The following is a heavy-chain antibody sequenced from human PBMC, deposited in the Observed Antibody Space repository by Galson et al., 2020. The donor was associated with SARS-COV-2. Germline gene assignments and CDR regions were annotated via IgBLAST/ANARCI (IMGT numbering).Heavy chain of an antibody. V-gene: IGHV3-13*01. CDR3: ARGGNYYYGSGSWYFDL. CDR1: GFTFSNSG. D-gene: IGHD3-10*01. J-gene: IGHJ2*01. Sequence: QAGGSLRLSCAASGFTFSNSGMHWVRQTIGKGLEWVSTIGTAGHTYYAGSVKGRFTISRENAKNSLYLQMNSLRAGDTAVYYCARGGNYYYGSGSWYFDLWGRGTLVTVSS. CDR2: IGTAGHT.